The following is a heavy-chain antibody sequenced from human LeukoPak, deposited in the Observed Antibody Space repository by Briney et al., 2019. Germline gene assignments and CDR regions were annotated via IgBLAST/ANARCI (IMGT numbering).Heavy chain of an antibody. CDR2: ISGSGGST. D-gene: IGHD4-17*01. J-gene: IGHJ4*02. CDR3: AKVLYGDYDLDY. Sequence: PGGSLRLSCAASGFTFSDYYMSWVRQAPGKGLEWVSAISGSGGSTYYADSVKGRFTISRDNSKNTLYLQMNSLRAEDTAVYYCAKVLYGDYDLDYWGQGTLVTVSS. V-gene: IGHV3-23*01. CDR1: GFTFSDYY.